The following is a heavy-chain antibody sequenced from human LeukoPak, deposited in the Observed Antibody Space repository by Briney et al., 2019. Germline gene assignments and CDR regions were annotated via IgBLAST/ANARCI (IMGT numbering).Heavy chain of an antibody. CDR3: AKDHYGYGSYFDY. Sequence: GGSLRLSCAASGFTFSSYGMHWVRQAPGKGLEWVALISHDGSNKYYADSVKGRFTISRDNSKNTLYLHMNSLRPEDTAVYYCAKDHYGYGSYFDYWGQGTLVTVSS. CDR1: GFTFSSYG. D-gene: IGHD5-18*01. V-gene: IGHV3-30*18. J-gene: IGHJ4*02. CDR2: ISHDGSNK.